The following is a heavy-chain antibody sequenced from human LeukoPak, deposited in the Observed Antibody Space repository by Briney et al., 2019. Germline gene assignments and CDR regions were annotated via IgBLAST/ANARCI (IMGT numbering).Heavy chain of an antibody. CDR2: IIPIFGTA. V-gene: IGHV1-69*13. J-gene: IGHJ4*02. CDR1: GGTFSSYA. CDR3: ARDNYYDSSGYYCDY. D-gene: IGHD3-22*01. Sequence: GASVKVSCKASGGTFSSYAISWVRQAPGQGLEWMGGIIPIFGTANYAQKFQGRVTITADESTSTAYMELSSLRSEDTAVYYCARDNYYDSSGYYCDYWGQETLVTVSS.